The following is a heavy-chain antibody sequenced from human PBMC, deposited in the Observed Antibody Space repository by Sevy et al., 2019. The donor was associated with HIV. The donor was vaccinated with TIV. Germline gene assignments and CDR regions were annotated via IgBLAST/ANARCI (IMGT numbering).Heavy chain of an antibody. CDR3: ARAQQVTMLVVIGGLYFDF. J-gene: IGHJ4*02. CDR2: IKQDMSEK. Sequence: GGSLRLSCVASGFTFSSYWMTWVRQAPGKGLEWVANIKQDMSEKYYADSVKGRFTISRDNARNSLYLQMESLRAEDTAVYYGARAQQVTMLVVIGGLYFDFWGQGTLVTVSS. V-gene: IGHV3-7*01. CDR1: GFTFSSYW. D-gene: IGHD3-22*01.